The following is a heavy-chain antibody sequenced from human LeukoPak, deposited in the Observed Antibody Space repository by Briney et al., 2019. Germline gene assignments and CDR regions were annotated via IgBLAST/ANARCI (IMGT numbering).Heavy chain of an antibody. Sequence: PSETLSLTCAVYGGSFSGYYWSWIRQPPGKGLEWIGEINHSGSTNYNPSLKSRVTISVDTSKNQFSLKLSSVTAADTAVYYCARHGRLVPDYWGQGTLVIVSS. CDR2: INHSGST. CDR3: ARHGRLVPDY. J-gene: IGHJ4*02. V-gene: IGHV4-34*01. CDR1: GGSFSGYY. D-gene: IGHD6-19*01.